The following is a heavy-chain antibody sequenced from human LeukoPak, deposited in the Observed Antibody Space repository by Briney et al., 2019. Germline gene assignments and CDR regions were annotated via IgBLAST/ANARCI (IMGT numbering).Heavy chain of an antibody. CDR2: IYYSGST. CDR3: ASITAAGTMDV. J-gene: IGHJ6*02. Sequence: SETLSLTCTVSGGSISSSSYYWGWIRQPPGKGLEWIGSIYYSGSTYYNPSLKSRVTISVDTSKNQFSLKLSFVTAADTAVYYCASITAAGTMDVWGQGTTVSVSS. D-gene: IGHD6-13*01. V-gene: IGHV4-39*07. CDR1: GGSISSSSYY.